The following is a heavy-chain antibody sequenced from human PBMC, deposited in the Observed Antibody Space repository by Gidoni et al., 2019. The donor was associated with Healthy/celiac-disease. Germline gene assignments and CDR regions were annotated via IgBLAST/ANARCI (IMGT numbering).Heavy chain of an antibody. V-gene: IGHV4-34*01. J-gene: IGHJ6*03. Sequence: QVQLQQWGAGLLKPSETLSLTCAVYGGSFSGYYWSWIRQPPGKGLEWIGEINHSGSTNYNPSLKSRVTISVDTSKNQFSLKLSSVTAADTAVYYCARGRHSYHSYYGSGPYYYYMDVWGKGTTVTVSS. CDR2: INHSGST. CDR3: ARGRHSYHSYYGSGPYYYYMDV. D-gene: IGHD3-10*01. CDR1: GGSFSGYY.